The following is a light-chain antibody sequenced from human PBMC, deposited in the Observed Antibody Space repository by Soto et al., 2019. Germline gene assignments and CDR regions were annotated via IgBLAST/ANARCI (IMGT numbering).Light chain of an antibody. CDR1: QSISSW. CDR2: KAS. V-gene: IGKV1-5*03. CDR3: QQYNSYWT. Sequence: DIQMTQSPSTLSASVGDRVTITCRASQSISSWLAWYQQKPGKAPKLLIYKASSLESGGPSRFSGSGSGTEFLLTISSLQPDDFATYYCQQYNSYWTFGQGTKVEIK. J-gene: IGKJ1*01.